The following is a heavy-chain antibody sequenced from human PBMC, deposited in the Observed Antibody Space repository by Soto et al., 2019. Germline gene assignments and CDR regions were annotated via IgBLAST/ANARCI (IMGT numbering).Heavy chain of an antibody. CDR3: ARHGEPGGEDKWLRHTPPLDY. CDR1: GGSISSSIYY. J-gene: IGHJ4*02. D-gene: IGHD5-12*01. V-gene: IGHV4-39*01. CDR2: IYYSGRT. Sequence: QLQLQESGPGLAKPSETLSLTCTVSGGSISSSIYYWVWIRQPAGKGLEWIVCIYYSGRTYYNPSPQSRVTISVETSKNHFSLKLSSVSAADTAVYYCARHGEPGGEDKWLRHTPPLDYWGQGTLVTVSS.